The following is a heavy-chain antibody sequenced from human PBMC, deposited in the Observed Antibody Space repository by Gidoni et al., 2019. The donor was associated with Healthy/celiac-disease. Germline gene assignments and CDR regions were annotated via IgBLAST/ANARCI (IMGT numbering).Heavy chain of an antibody. J-gene: IGHJ6*02. Sequence: QVQLVQSGAEVKKPGSSVKVSCKAAGGTFSSYAISWVRQAPGQGLEWMGGIIPIFGTANYAQQFQGRVTITADESTSTAYMELSSLRSEDTAVYYCAREAMDAYYYYGMDVWGQGTTVTVSS. CDR3: AREAMDAYYYYGMDV. V-gene: IGHV1-69*01. D-gene: IGHD5-18*01. CDR2: IIPIFGTA. CDR1: GGTFSSYA.